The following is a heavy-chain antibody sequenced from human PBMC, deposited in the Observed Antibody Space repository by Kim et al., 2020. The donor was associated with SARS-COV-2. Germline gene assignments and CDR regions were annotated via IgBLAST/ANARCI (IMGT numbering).Heavy chain of an antibody. Sequence: AQKFQGRVTITADKSTSTAYMELSSLRSEDTAVYYCARPAEGIAAAGLDYWGQGTLVTVSS. D-gene: IGHD6-13*01. CDR3: ARPAEGIAAAGLDY. V-gene: IGHV1-69*02. J-gene: IGHJ4*02.